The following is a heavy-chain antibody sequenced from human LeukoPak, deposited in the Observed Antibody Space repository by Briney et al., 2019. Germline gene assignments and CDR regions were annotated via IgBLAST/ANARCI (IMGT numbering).Heavy chain of an antibody. CDR2: IYYSGST. D-gene: IGHD3-16*01. CDR3: ARGLRRYYYGMDV. CDR1: GGSISSSSYY. V-gene: IGHV4-39*07. Sequence: SETLSLTCTVSGGSISSSSYYWGWIRQPPGKGLEWIGSIYYSGSTYYNPSLKSRVTISVDTSKNQFSLKLSSVTAADTAVYYCARGLRRYYYGMDVWGQGTTVTVSS. J-gene: IGHJ6*02.